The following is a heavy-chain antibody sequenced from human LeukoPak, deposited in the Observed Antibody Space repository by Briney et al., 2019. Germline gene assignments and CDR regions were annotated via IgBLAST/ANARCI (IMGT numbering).Heavy chain of an antibody. J-gene: IGHJ4*02. CDR2: IKQDGSET. D-gene: IGHD3-10*01. V-gene: IGHV3-7*04. Sequence: GSLRLSCAASGFTFSSYWMTWVRQAPGKRLEWVANIKQDGSETYYVDSVKGRFTVSRENAKNSLYLEMNSLRAEDTAVYYCARVQYGSGSDYWGQGTLVTVSS. CDR3: ARVQYGSGSDY. CDR1: GFTFSSYW.